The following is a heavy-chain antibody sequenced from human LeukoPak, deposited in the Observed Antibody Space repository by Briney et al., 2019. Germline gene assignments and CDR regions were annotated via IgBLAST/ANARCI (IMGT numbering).Heavy chain of an antibody. CDR3: ARVATGYSSSWYGTKYYYYGMDV. Sequence: SETLSLTCTASGGSISNYYWSWIRQPPGKGLEWIGYIYYSGSTNYNPSLKSRVTISVDTSKNQFSLKLSSVTAADTAVYYCARVATGYSSSWYGTKYYYYGMDVWGQGTTVTVSS. V-gene: IGHV4-59*01. D-gene: IGHD6-13*01. CDR1: GGSISNYY. J-gene: IGHJ6*02. CDR2: IYYSGST.